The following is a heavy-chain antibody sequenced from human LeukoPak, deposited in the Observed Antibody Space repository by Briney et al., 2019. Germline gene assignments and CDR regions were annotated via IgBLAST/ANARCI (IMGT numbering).Heavy chain of an antibody. CDR2: IYVTGST. J-gene: IGHJ6*03. D-gene: IGHD3-22*01. CDR3: ARLKYYDSTGYSPGYYMDV. Sequence: SETLSLTCTVSGGSIINYYWSWIRQPAGTGLEWVGRIYVTGSTIYNPSLQCRLSMSVDTSKNQFSLRLTSVTAADTAVYYCARLKYYDSTGYSPGYYMDVWGKGITVTVSS. CDR1: GGSIINYY. V-gene: IGHV4-4*07.